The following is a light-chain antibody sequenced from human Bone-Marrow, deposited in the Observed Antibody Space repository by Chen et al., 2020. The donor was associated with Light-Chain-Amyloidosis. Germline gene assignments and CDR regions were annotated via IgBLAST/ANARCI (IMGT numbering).Light chain of an antibody. CDR1: RSNSGNNY. J-gene: IGLJ3*02. CDR2: DNN. V-gene: IGLV1-51*01. CDR3: GTWDSSLSAV. Sequence: QSVLTPPPSVSAAPGPKVTISCSGIRSNSGNNYVSWYQQLPATAPKLLIYDNNKRPSGIPDRFAGSKSGTAATPSSTGLQSGDEADYYCGTWDSSLSAVFGGGTKLTVL.